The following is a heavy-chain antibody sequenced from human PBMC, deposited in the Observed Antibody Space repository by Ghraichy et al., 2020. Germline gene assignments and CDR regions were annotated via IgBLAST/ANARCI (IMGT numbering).Heavy chain of an antibody. Sequence: SETLSLTCAVYGGSFSGFYWSWIRQPPGKGLEWIGEINHSGSTNYNPSLKSRVTISVDSSKNQFSLKLSSVTAADTAVYYCASLIAAASFDPWGQGTLVTVSS. CDR1: GGSFSGFY. V-gene: IGHV4-34*01. D-gene: IGHD6-13*01. CDR3: ASLIAAASFDP. CDR2: INHSGST. J-gene: IGHJ5*02.